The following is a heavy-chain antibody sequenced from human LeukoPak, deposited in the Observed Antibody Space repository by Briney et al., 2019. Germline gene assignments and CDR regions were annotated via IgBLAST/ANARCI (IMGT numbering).Heavy chain of an antibody. J-gene: IGHJ4*02. CDR3: AIGYSYGFDY. Sequence: SETLSLTCTVSGGSISPYYWSWLRQPPGKGLEWIGYIYYTGTSNYNSSFESRVAIPVDMSENQFSLKLRSVTAADTAVYYCAIGYSYGFDYWGQGTLVAVSS. D-gene: IGHD5-18*01. CDR2: IYYTGTS. V-gene: IGHV4-59*01. CDR1: GGSISPYY.